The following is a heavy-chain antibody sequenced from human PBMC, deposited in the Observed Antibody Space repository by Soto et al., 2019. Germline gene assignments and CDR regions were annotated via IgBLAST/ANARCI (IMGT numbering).Heavy chain of an antibody. V-gene: IGHV2-26*01. J-gene: IGHJ6*02. D-gene: IGHD2-15*01. CDR1: GFSLSNARMG. Sequence: QVTLKESGPVLVKPTETLTLTCTVSGFSLSNARMGVSWIRQPPGKALEWLAHIFSNDEKSYSTSLKSRLTISKDTSKSQVVLTMTNMDPVDTATYCCARIYCSGGSCYPPGYYYGMDVWGQGTPVTVSS. CDR3: ARIYCSGGSCYPPGYYYGMDV. CDR2: IFSNDEK.